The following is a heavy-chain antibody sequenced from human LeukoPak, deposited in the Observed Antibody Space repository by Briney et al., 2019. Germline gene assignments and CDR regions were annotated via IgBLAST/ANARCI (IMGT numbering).Heavy chain of an antibody. CDR3: ARGVLAPNWFDP. CDR1: GYTFTSYY. V-gene: IGHV1-2*02. CDR2: INPNSGGT. J-gene: IGHJ5*02. Sequence: ASVKVSYKASGYTFTSYYMHWVRQAPGQGLEWMGWINPNSGGTNYAQKFQGRVTMTRDTSISTAYMELSRLRSDDTAVYYCARGVLAPNWFDPWGQGTLVTVSS. D-gene: IGHD2-15*01.